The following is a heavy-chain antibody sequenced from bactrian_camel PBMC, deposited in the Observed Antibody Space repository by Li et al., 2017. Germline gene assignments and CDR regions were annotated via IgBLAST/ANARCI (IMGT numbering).Heavy chain of an antibody. J-gene: IGHJ4*01. CDR1: GFSFSRYD. CDR2: TSRSEDIT. D-gene: IGHD6*01. CDR3: ATDEWAGELGSWSMY. V-gene: IGHV3S40*01. Sequence: VQLVESGGGLVQPGGSLRLSCAASGFSFSRYDMSWVRRAPGKGLEWVSRTSRSEDITYYADSVKGRFTSSMDSAENTLYLQMNSLKSEDTALYYCATDEWAGELGSWSMYWGQGTQVTVS.